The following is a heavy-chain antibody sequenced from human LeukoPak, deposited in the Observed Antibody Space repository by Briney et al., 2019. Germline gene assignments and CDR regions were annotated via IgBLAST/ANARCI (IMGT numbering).Heavy chain of an antibody. Sequence: GETLKISCKGSGYTFTSYWIAWVRQMPGKGLEWMGIIFPRDSDIRYSPSFQGQVTISADKSVSIAYMQWSGLKASDTAMYYCARRTLGGNSPFDSWGQGTLVTVSS. V-gene: IGHV5-51*01. CDR2: IFPRDSDI. J-gene: IGHJ4*02. CDR3: ARRTLGGNSPFDS. D-gene: IGHD4-23*01. CDR1: GYTFTSYW.